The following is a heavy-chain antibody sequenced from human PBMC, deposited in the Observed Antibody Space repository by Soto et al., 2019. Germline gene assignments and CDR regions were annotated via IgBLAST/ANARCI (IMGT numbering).Heavy chain of an antibody. CDR3: AKGTGMITFGGVIVTDAFDI. CDR2: ISYDGSNK. J-gene: IGHJ3*02. D-gene: IGHD3-16*02. CDR1: GFTFSSYG. V-gene: IGHV3-30*18. Sequence: GGSLRLSCVASGFTFSSYGMHWVRQAPGKGLEWVAVISYDGSNKYYADSVKGRFTISRDNSKNTLYLQMNSLRAEDTAVYYCAKGTGMITFGGVIVTDAFDIWGQWTMVTVSS.